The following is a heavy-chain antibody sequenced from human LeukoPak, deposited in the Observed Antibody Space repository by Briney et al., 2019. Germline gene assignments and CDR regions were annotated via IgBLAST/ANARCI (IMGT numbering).Heavy chain of an antibody. CDR1: GGSISSSSYY. J-gene: IGHJ4*02. Sequence: PSETPSLTCTVSGGSISSSSYYWGWIRQPPGKGLEWIGSIYYSGSTYYNPSLKSRVTISVDTSKNQFSLKLSSVTAADTAVYYCARQRAGCFDYWGQGTLVTVSS. CDR3: ARQRAGCFDY. V-gene: IGHV4-39*01. D-gene: IGHD6-25*01. CDR2: IYYSGST.